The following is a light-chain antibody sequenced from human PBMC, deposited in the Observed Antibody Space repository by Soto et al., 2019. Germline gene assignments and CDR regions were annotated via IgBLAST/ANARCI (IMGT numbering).Light chain of an antibody. V-gene: IGKV1-9*01. J-gene: IGKJ4*01. CDR3: QQYNSYPLT. Sequence: DIQMTQSPSSLSASVGDRVTITCRASQGISSYLAWYQQKPGKAPKLLIYDASNLQSGVPSRFSGSGSGTEFTLSISSLQPDDFATYYCQQYNSYPLTFGGGTKVDIK. CDR1: QGISSY. CDR2: DAS.